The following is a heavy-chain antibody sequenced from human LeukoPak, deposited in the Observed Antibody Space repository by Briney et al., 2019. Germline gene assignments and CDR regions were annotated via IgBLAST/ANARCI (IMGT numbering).Heavy chain of an antibody. CDR3: AKDKGHYDFWSGYYPPYFDY. V-gene: IGHV4-4*09. CDR1: GGSISSYS. J-gene: IGHJ4*02. D-gene: IGHD3-3*01. Sequence: KPSETLSLTCTVSGGSISSYSWSWVRQPPGKGLEWIGYILTDGTIKYNPSLKSPVTISVDTSKNQFSLNLISVTAADTAVYYCAKDKGHYDFWSGYYPPYFDYWGQGTLVTVSS. CDR2: ILTDGTI.